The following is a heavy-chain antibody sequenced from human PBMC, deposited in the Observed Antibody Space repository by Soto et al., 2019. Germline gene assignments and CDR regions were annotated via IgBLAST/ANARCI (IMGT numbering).Heavy chain of an antibody. Sequence: GGSLRHSCAASGFTFSYHWMHWFRQVPGKGLVWVSRINKDGSRRDYADSVKGRFTMSRDNAKNMVYLEMNSLRAEDTAVYDCARDISWNKVDYWGQGTLVTVSS. CDR1: GFTFSYHW. V-gene: IGHV3-74*01. CDR3: ARDISWNKVDY. D-gene: IGHD1-1*01. J-gene: IGHJ4*02. CDR2: INKDGSRR.